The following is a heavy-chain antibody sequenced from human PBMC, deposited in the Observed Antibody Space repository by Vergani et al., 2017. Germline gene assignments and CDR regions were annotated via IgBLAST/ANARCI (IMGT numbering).Heavy chain of an antibody. CDR2: IYTSGST. V-gene: IGHV4-4*07. D-gene: IGHD6-6*01. J-gene: IGHJ4*02. CDR3: ASTSIAARPSPKFDY. Sequence: QVQLQESGPGLVKPSETLSLTCTVSGGSISSYYWSWIRQPAGKGLEWLGRIYTSGSTNYNHSLKSRVTMSVDTSKNQFSLKLSSVTAADTAVYYCASTSIAARPSPKFDYWGQGTLVTVSS. CDR1: GGSISSYY.